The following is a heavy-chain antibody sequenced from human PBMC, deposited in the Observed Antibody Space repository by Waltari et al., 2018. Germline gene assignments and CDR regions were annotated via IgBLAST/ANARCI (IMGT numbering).Heavy chain of an antibody. CDR2: IIPIFGTA. CDR3: ASIAAALTPETEFDY. CDR1: GGTFSSYA. J-gene: IGHJ4*02. D-gene: IGHD6-13*01. Sequence: QVQLVQSGAEVKKPGSSVKVSCKASGGTFSSYANRWVRPAPGQGFEWMGGIIPIFGTANYAQKFQGRVTITTDESTSTAYMELSSLRSEDTAVYYCASIAAALTPETEFDYWGQGTLVTVSS. V-gene: IGHV1-69*05.